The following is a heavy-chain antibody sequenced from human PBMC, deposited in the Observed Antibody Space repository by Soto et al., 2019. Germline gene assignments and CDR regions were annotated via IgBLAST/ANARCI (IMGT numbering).Heavy chain of an antibody. J-gene: IGHJ3*02. Sequence: GESLKISCKGSGYSFTSYWIGWVRQMPGKGLEWMEIIYPGDSDTRYSPSFQGQVTISADKSISTAYLQWSSLKASDTAMYYCYYYGSGSPSMGAFDIWGQGTMVTVSS. CDR3: YYYGSGSPSMGAFDI. CDR1: GYSFTSYW. CDR2: IYPGDSDT. D-gene: IGHD3-10*01. V-gene: IGHV5-51*01.